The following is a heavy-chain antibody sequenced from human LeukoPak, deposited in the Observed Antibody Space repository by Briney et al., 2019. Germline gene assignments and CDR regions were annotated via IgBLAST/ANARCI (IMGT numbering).Heavy chain of an antibody. V-gene: IGHV4-59*01. CDR1: GVSISSYY. CDR3: ARGRTFDN. CDR2: IYDRGST. Sequence: SETLSLTCTVSGVSISSYYWSWIRQPPGKGLEWIGNIYDRGSTKYNPSLKSRVTISGDTSKNQFSLRLSSVTAADTAVYYCARGRTFDNWGQGTLVTVSS. J-gene: IGHJ4*02.